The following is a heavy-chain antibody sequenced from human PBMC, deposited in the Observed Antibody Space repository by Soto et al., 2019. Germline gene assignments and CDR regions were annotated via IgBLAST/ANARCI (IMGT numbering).Heavy chain of an antibody. CDR1: GGSISGYY. CDR2: MYNTGST. V-gene: IGHV4-59*01. D-gene: IGHD2-21*02. Sequence: SETLSLTCTVSGGSISGYYWSWIRQPPGKGLEWIGYMYNTGSTLYNPPFTSRATISVHTSENQFSLKLNSVIAADTAVYYCARDLWGYCGTDCYPLDVWGQVTTVTVS. CDR3: ARDLWGYCGTDCYPLDV. J-gene: IGHJ6*02.